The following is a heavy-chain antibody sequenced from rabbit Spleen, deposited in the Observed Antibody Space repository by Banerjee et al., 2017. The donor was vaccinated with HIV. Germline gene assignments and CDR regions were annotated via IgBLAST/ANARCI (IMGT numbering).Heavy chain of an antibody. Sequence: QEQLEESGGDLVKPGASLTLTCTASGFSFSDRDVMCWVRQAPGKGLQWIACINVYTGKPVYATWAKGRFTISRTSSTTVTLQMTSLTAADTATYFCTRSPAGSDYTLWGQGTLVTVS. J-gene: IGHJ6*01. V-gene: IGHV1S45*01. CDR1: GFSFSDRDV. D-gene: IGHD8-1*01. CDR2: INVYTGKP. CDR3: TRSPAGSDYTL.